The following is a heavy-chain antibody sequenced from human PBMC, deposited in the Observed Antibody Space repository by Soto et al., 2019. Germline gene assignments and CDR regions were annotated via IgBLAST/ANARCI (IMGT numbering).Heavy chain of an antibody. CDR1: GYSFTSYW. V-gene: IGHV5-51*01. CDR2: IYPGDSDT. CDR3: ASWGVSFSSSTRDYYYYGMDV. J-gene: IGHJ6*02. Sequence: EVQLVQSGAEVKKPGESLKISCKGSGYSFTSYWIGWVRQMPGKGLEWMGIIYPGDSDTRYSPSFQGQVTISADKSISTAYLQWSSLKASDTAMYYCASWGVSFSSSTRDYYYYGMDVWGQGTTVTVSS. D-gene: IGHD6-6*01.